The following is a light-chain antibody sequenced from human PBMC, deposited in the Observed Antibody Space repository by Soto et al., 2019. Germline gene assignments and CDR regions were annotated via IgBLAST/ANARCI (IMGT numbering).Light chain of an antibody. Sequence: QSVLTQPASVSGSPGQSITISCTGTSSDVGGYNFVSWYQHHPAKAPKLMIYDVSNRPSGVSNRFSGSKSGNTASLTISGLQAEDEAHYYCSSFTSSDTLVVFGGGTKVTFL. CDR3: SSFTSSDTLVV. CDR1: SSDVGGYNF. CDR2: DVS. J-gene: IGLJ2*01. V-gene: IGLV2-14*03.